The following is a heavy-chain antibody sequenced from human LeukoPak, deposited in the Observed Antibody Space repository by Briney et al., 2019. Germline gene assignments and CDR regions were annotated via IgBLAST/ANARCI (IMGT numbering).Heavy chain of an antibody. V-gene: IGHV3-23*01. Sequence: PGGSLRLSCAASGFTFADYAMSWVRQAPGKGLEWVSAISGSGGTAYYADSVKGRFTISRDNSKNTLYLQMNSLRAEDTAVYYCAKGSGGSGSYSKYYFDYWGQGTLVTVSS. D-gene: IGHD3-10*01. J-gene: IGHJ4*02. CDR2: ISGSGGTA. CDR3: AKGSGGSGSYSKYYFDY. CDR1: GFTFADYA.